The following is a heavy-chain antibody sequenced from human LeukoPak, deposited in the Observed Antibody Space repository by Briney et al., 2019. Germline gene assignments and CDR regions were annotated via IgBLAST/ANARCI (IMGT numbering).Heavy chain of an antibody. CDR2: IYYSGST. J-gene: IGHJ5*02. V-gene: IGHV4-39*07. CDR3: ARVSDYGGINWFDP. D-gene: IGHD4-23*01. CDR1: GGSISSSSYY. Sequence: PSETLSLTCTVSGGSISSSSYYWGWIRQPPGKGLEWIGSIYYSGSTYYNPSLKSRVTISVDTSKNQFSLKLSSVTAADTAVYYCARVSDYGGINWFDPWGQGTLVTVSS.